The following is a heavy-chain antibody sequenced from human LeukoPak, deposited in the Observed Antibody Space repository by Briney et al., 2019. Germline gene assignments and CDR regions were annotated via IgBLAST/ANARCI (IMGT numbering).Heavy chain of an antibody. CDR3: TRGSYSSSWYLVSPPFFDY. J-gene: IGHJ4*02. Sequence: GGSLRLSCAASGFIFSSDGMSCVRQAPGEGLEWGLVISGGGSTIYYEESVKGRFTISRDNAKNSLSLQMNSRRAEDTTLYYCTRGSYSSSWYLVSPPFFDYWGQGTLVTVSS. CDR2: ISGGGSTI. CDR1: GFIFSSDG. V-gene: IGHV3-48*04. D-gene: IGHD6-13*01.